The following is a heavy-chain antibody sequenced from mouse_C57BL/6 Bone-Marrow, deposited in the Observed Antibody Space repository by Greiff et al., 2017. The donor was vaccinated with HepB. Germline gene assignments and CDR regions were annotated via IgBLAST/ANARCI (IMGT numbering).Heavy chain of an antibody. Sequence: EVQLQQSGPELVKPGASVKIPCKASGYTFSDYNMDWVKQSHGKSLEWIGDINPNNGGTIYNQKFKGKATLTVDKSSSTAYMELRSLTSEDTAVYYCASDRGGDDYEGTRYWYFDVWGTGTTVTVSS. CDR1: GYTFSDYN. CDR2: INPNNGGT. V-gene: IGHV1-18*01. J-gene: IGHJ1*03. D-gene: IGHD2-4*01. CDR3: ASDRGGDDYEGTRYWYFDV.